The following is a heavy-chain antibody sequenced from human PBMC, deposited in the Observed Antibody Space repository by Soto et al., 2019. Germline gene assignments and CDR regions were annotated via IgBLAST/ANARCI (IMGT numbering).Heavy chain of an antibody. Sequence: VASVKVSCKASGYTFTSYGISWVRQAPGQGLEWMGWISAYNGNTNYAQKLQGRVTMTTDTSTSTAYMELRSLRSDDTAVYYCARVGYYDSSGYSFALDAFDIWGQGTMVTVSS. CDR2: ISAYNGNT. J-gene: IGHJ3*02. D-gene: IGHD3-22*01. V-gene: IGHV1-18*04. CDR1: GYTFTSYG. CDR3: ARVGYYDSSGYSFALDAFDI.